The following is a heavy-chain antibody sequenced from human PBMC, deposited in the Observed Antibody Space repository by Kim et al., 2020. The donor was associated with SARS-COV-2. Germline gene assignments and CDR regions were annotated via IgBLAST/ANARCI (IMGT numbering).Heavy chain of an antibody. CDR2: ST. D-gene: IGHD3-22*01. J-gene: IGHJ4*02. CDR3: ARGITMIVDY. V-gene: IGHV4-61*02. Sequence: STNYHPSLKSRVTISVDTSKNQFSLKLSSVTAADTAVYYCARGITMIVDYWGQGTLVTVSS.